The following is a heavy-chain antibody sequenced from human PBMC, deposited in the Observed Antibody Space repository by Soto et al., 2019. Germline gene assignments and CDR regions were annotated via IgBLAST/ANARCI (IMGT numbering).Heavy chain of an antibody. CDR3: ARNYDYGNWFDP. V-gene: IGHV4-59*01. CDR1: GDSISRYC. D-gene: IGHD4-17*01. Sequence: PLEILSLTCTVSGDSISRYCWSWNRQPPGKGLEWIGYVYYSGSTNYNPSLKSRVTISVDTSKNQFSLKLSSVTAADTAVYYCARNYDYGNWFDPWGQGTLVTVSS. CDR2: VYYSGST. J-gene: IGHJ5*02.